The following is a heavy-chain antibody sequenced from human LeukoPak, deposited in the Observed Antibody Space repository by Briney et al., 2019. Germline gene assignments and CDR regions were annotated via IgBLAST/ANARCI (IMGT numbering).Heavy chain of an antibody. J-gene: IGHJ4*02. D-gene: IGHD6-19*01. Sequence: GGSLRLSCAASGFTFSSYWMSWVRQAPGKGLEWVANIKQDGSEKYYVDSVEGRFTISRDNAKNSLYLQMNSLRAEDTAVYYCARSGIAVGYYFDYWGQGTLVTVSS. CDR2: IKQDGSEK. V-gene: IGHV3-7*01. CDR1: GFTFSSYW. CDR3: ARSGIAVGYYFDY.